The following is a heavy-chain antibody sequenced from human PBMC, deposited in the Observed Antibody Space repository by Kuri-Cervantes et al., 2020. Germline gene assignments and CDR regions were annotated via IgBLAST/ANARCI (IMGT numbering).Heavy chain of an antibody. D-gene: IGHD3-22*01. CDR3: ARELTYYYDSSGTFDP. J-gene: IGHJ5*02. V-gene: IGHV3-9*01. CDR2: ISWNSGSI. CDR1: GFTFDDYA. Sequence: LSLTCAASGFTFDDYAMHWVRQAPGKGLEWVSGISWNSGSIGYADSVKGRFTISRDNSKNTLYLQMNNLRAEDTAVYYCARELTYYYDSSGTFDPWGQGTLVTVSS.